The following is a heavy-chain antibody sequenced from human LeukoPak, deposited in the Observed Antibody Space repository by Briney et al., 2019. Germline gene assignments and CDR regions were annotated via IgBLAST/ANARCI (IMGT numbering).Heavy chain of an antibody. CDR3: ARSARHCNNGVCFTDYYIDL. CDR1: GYTFTDSY. D-gene: IGHD2-8*01. V-gene: IGHV1-2*06. CDR2: INPNSGDP. J-gene: IGHJ6*03. Sequence: ASVKVSCKTSGYTFTDSYIHWVRQAPGQGLEWMGRINPNSGDPNYPQKFQGRVTMTRDTSISTAYMEMSSLTSDDTAVYYCARSARHCNNGVCFTDYYIDLWGKGTTVIVSS.